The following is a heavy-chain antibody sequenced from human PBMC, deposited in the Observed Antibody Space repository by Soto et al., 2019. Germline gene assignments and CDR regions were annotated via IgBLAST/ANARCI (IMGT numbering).Heavy chain of an antibody. J-gene: IGHJ4*02. CDR3: ASCRSGCTNEGPLDN. D-gene: IGHD5-12*01. V-gene: IGHV4-39*01. CDR1: GGSISTSSYY. Sequence: SETLSLTCTVSGGSISTSSYYWGWIRQSPGKGLEWIGTIYYSGSIYYNPSLKSRVTISLDMSKNQFSLRLSSVTAADTAVYYCASCRSGCTNEGPLDNWGQGTLVTVSS. CDR2: IYYSGSI.